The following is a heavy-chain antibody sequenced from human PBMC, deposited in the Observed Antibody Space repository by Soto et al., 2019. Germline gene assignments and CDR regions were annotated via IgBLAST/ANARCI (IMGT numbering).Heavy chain of an antibody. D-gene: IGHD2-15*01. V-gene: IGHV4-39*01. J-gene: IGHJ4*02. Sequence: LSLTCSVSGAPISSNDYFWAWIRQPPGRGLEFIASVHASGGTYHASSLKSRATMSLDTSKDQFSLKLQSVTAADTGTYYCAAIVVGATRHSDVDHWGQGTLVTVSS. CDR2: VHASGGT. CDR3: AAIVVGATRHSDVDH. CDR1: GAPISSNDYF.